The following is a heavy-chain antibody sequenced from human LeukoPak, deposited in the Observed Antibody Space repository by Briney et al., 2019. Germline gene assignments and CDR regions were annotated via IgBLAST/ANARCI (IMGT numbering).Heavy chain of an antibody. D-gene: IGHD5-24*01. J-gene: IGHJ4*02. CDR2: IYHSGST. CDR1: GGSIGTSSYY. CDR3: ARALGRRDGYNYLQNFDY. V-gene: IGHV4-39*07. Sequence: SETLSLTCTLSGGSIGTSSYYWGWIRRPPGKGLEWIGSIYHSGSTYYNPSLKSRVTISVDTSKNQFSLKLSSVTAADTAVYYCARALGRRDGYNYLQNFDYWGQGTLVTVSS.